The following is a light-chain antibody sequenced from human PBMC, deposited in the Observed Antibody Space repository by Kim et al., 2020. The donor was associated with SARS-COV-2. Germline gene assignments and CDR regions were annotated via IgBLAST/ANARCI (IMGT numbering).Light chain of an antibody. CDR2: GAS. CDR1: QSVSSSY. V-gene: IGKV3-20*01. CDR3: QQYGSSPYT. J-gene: IGKJ2*01. Sequence: LSPGERATFSCRASQSVSSSYLAWYQQKPGQAPRLLIHGASSRATGIPDRFSGSGSGTDFTLTISRLEPEDFVVYYCQQYGSSPYTFGQGTKLEI.